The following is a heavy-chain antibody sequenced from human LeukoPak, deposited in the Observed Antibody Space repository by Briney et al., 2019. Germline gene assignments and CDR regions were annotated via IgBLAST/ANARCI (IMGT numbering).Heavy chain of an antibody. V-gene: IGHV3-33*01. Sequence: GGSLRLSCAASGLTFSSYGMHWVRQAPGKGLEWVAVIWYDGSNKYYADSVKGRFTISRDNSKNTLYLQMNSLRAEDTAVYYCARDRGSSSWCYRYWGQGTLVTVSS. CDR2: IWYDGSNK. CDR3: ARDRGSSSWCYRY. CDR1: GLTFSSYG. J-gene: IGHJ4*02. D-gene: IGHD6-13*01.